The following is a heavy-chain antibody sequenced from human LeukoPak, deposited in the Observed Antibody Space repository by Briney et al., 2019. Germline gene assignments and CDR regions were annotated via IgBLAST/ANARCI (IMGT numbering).Heavy chain of an antibody. D-gene: IGHD3-10*01. CDR1: GGSISSSNYY. Sequence: PSETLSLTCTVSGGSISSSNYYWGWIRQPPGKGLEWIGSIYYSGSTYYNPSLKSRVTISVDTSKNQFSLKLRSVTAADTAVYYCARDRAITMVRGLIKSTAWFDPWGQGTLVTVSS. CDR3: ARDRAITMVRGLIKSTAWFDP. J-gene: IGHJ5*02. V-gene: IGHV4-39*07. CDR2: IYYSGST.